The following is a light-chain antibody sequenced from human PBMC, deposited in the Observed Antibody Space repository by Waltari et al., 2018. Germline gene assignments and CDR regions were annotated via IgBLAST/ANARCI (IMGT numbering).Light chain of an antibody. CDR3: QQSSSTPPT. CDR2: GAS. J-gene: IGKJ1*01. Sequence: DIQMTQSPSSVSASVGDRVTITCRAGQDVRTWLAWYQQKPGKAPKLLIYGASSLQSWVPSRYSGSGSGTEFTLTISSLQPEDFATYYCQQSSSTPPTFAQGTKVEVK. V-gene: IGKV1-12*01. CDR1: QDVRTW.